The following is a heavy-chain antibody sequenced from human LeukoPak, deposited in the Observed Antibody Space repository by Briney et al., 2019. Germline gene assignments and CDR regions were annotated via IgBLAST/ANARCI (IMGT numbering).Heavy chain of an antibody. D-gene: IGHD3-9*01. J-gene: IGHJ4*02. Sequence: SETLSLTCTVSGGSISSYYWGWIRQPPGKGLEWIGSIYYSGSTYYNPSLKSRVTISVDTSKNQFSLKLSSVTAADTAVYYCARVMITGYPDYWGQGTLVTVSS. V-gene: IGHV4-39*07. CDR3: ARVMITGYPDY. CDR2: IYYSGST. CDR1: GGSISSYY.